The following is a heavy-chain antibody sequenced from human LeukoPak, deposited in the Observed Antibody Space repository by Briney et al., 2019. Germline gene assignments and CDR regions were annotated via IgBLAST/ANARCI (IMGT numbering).Heavy chain of an antibody. V-gene: IGHV4-38-2*02. CDR2: IYHSGST. CDR1: GGSISSYY. D-gene: IGHD4-11*01. CDR3: ARDLDYIMDY. Sequence: SETLSLTCTVSGGSISSYYWSWIRQPPGKGLEWIGSIYHSGSTYYNPSLKSRVTISVDTSKNQFSLKLSSVTAADTAVYYCARDLDYIMDYWGQGTLVTVSS. J-gene: IGHJ4*02.